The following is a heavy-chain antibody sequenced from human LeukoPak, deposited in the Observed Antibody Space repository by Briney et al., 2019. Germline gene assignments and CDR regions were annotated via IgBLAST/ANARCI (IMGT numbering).Heavy chain of an antibody. CDR2: INHRGST. J-gene: IGHJ4*02. Sequence: PPETLSLTCAVYGGSFSGYYWSWIRQPPGKGLEWIGEINHRGSTNYNPSLKSRVTISVDTSKNQFSLKLSSVTAADTAVYYCARRRVRAAGIVATYYFDYWGQGTLVTVSS. CDR1: GGSFSGYY. D-gene: IGHD6-13*01. V-gene: IGHV4-34*01. CDR3: ARRRVRAAGIVATYYFDY.